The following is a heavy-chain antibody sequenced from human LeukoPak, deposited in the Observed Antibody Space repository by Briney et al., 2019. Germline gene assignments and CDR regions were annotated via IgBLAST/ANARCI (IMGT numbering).Heavy chain of an antibody. V-gene: IGHV3-11*01. CDR3: GYYDSSGYYDNDY. D-gene: IGHD3-22*01. CDR2: ISSSGSTI. CDR1: GFTFSDYY. J-gene: IGHJ4*02. Sequence: PGVCLRLSCAASGFTFSDYYMSWIRQAPGKGLEWVAYISSSGSTIYYSDSVKGRFTISRDNAKNSLYLQMNSLRAEDTAVYYCGYYDSSGYYDNDYWGQGTLVTVSS.